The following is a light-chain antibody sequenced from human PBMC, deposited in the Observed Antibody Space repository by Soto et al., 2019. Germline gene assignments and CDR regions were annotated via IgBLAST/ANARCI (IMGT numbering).Light chain of an antibody. CDR1: QTISSW. CDR2: KAS. CDR3: QQYGSYSPT. Sequence: DIQMTQSPSTLSGSVGDRVTITCRASQTISSWLAWYQQKPGKAPKLLIYKASTLKSGVPSRFSGSVSGTEFTLTISSLQPDDFATYYCQQYGSYSPTFGQGTKVDI. V-gene: IGKV1-5*03. J-gene: IGKJ1*01.